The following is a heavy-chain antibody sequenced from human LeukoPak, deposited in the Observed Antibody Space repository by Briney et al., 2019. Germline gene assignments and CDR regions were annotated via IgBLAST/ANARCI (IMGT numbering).Heavy chain of an antibody. J-gene: IGHJ4*02. CDR3: ARFNYEGFLLDY. CDR2: INAGNGNT. V-gene: IGHV1-3*01. Sequence: ASVKVSCKPSGYIFTTYNLHWVRQAPGQRLEWMGWINAGNGNTKYSQKFQGRVTITRDTSASTAYMELSSLRTEDTAVYYCARFNYEGFLLDYWGQGTLVTVSS. D-gene: IGHD4-11*01. CDR1: GYIFTTYN.